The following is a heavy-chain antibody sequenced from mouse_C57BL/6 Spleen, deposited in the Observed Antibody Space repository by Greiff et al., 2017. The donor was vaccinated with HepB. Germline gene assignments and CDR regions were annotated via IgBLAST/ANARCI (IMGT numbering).Heavy chain of an antibody. CDR2: IYPRSGNT. J-gene: IGHJ4*01. Sequence: VQLQQSGAELARPGASVKLSCKASGYTFTSYGISWVKQRTGQGLEWIGEIYPRSGNTYYNEKFKGKATLTADKSSRTAYMELRSLTSEDSAVYFCARGELRRRAMDYWGQGTSVTVSS. CDR3: ARGELRRRAMDY. D-gene: IGHD2-4*01. CDR1: GYTFTSYG. V-gene: IGHV1-81*01.